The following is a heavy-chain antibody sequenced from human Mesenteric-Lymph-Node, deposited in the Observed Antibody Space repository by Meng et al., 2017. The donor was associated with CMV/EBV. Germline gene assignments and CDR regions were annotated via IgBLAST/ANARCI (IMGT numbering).Heavy chain of an antibody. CDR2: IRYDGSNK. CDR1: GFTFSSYG. CDR3: ARGWEHRLSVDYYYGMDV. V-gene: IGHV3-30*02. D-gene: IGHD1/OR15-1a*01. Sequence: GESLKISCAASGFTFSSYGMHWVRQAPGKGLEWVTFIRYDGSNKDYADSVKGRFTVSRDNSKNTLHLQMNSLRVEDTAVYYCARGWEHRLSVDYYYGMDVWGQGTTVTVSS. J-gene: IGHJ6*02.